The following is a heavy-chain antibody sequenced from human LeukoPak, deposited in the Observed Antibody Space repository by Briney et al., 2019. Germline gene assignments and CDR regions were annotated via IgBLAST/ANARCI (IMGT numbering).Heavy chain of an antibody. V-gene: IGHV1-2*02. Sequence: ASVKVSCKASGYTFTGYYMHWVRQAPGQGLEWMGWINPNSGGTNYAQKFQGRVTMTRDTSISTAYMELSRLRSDDTAVYYCARRVVAMVRGDEYNWFDPWGQGTLVTVSS. D-gene: IGHD3-10*01. CDR3: ARRVVAMVRGDEYNWFDP. J-gene: IGHJ5*02. CDR2: INPNSGGT. CDR1: GYTFTGYY.